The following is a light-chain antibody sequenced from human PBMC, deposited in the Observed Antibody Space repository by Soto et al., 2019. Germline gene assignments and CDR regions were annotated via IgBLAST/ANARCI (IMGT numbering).Light chain of an antibody. J-gene: IGLJ2*01. CDR3: LLSYSGAQAV. CDR1: TGAVTSGHY. V-gene: IGLV7-46*01. Sequence: QSAVTQEPSLTVSPGGTVTLTCGSSTGAVTSGHYPYWFQPKPGQAPRTLIYDTSNKHSWTPARFSGSLLGGKAALTLSGAQPEDEAEYYCLLSYSGAQAVFGGGTKLTVL. CDR2: DTS.